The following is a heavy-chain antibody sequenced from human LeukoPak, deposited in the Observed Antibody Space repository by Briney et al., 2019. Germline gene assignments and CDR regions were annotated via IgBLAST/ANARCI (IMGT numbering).Heavy chain of an antibody. V-gene: IGHV4-31*03. CDR2: ISYSGIA. J-gene: IGHJ4*02. Sequence: SETQSLTCTVSGGSFSSGGYYSSWIRHHPGKGLEWLACISYSGIAYYNPSLKSRLTISVDTSKNQFSLELSSVTAADTALYYCARVLYDYYFDYWGQGTLVTVSS. D-gene: IGHD2/OR15-2a*01. CDR1: GGSFSSGGYY. CDR3: ARVLYDYYFDY.